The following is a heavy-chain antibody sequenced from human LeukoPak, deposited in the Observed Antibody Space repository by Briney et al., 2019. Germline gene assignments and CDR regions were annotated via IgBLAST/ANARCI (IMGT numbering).Heavy chain of an antibody. CDR1: DGSLNGYY. CDR2: IHSSEGT. V-gene: IGHV4-59*08. Sequence: PSETLSLTCTVSDGSLNGYYWGWIRQPPGKGLECIGYIHSSEGTAHNDSLKSRLTISLDTSKNQFSLTLSSVTAADTAVYYCARHVYGEGMVVWGKGTTVTVSS. J-gene: IGHJ6*04. D-gene: IGHD4-17*01. CDR3: ARHVYGEGMVV.